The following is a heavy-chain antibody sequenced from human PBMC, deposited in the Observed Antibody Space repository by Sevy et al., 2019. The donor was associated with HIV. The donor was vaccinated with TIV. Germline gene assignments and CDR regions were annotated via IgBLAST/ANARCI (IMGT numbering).Heavy chain of an antibody. CDR1: GCSISSSSYY. CDR2: NNYSGST. Sequence: SETLSLTCTVSGCSISSSSYYWGWIRQPPGKGLEWIGSNNYSGSTYYNPSLKSRVTISVDTSKNQFSLKLSSVTAADTAVYYCARSSGIRGAFDIWGQGTMVTVSS. J-gene: IGHJ3*02. V-gene: IGHV4-39*01. D-gene: IGHD3-10*01. CDR3: ARSSGIRGAFDI.